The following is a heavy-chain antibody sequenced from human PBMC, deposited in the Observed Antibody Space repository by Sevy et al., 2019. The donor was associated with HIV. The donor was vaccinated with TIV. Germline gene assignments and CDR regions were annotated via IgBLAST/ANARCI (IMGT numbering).Heavy chain of an antibody. D-gene: IGHD5-12*01. Sequence: GGSLRLSCAASGFTFSSAWMSWVRLAPGKGLEWVGRIKSKTDGGTIDYAAPVKGRFTISREDSKNTLYLQMNSLKTEDTAVYYCFTDPGYRGYDEQVITYYYYGMDVWGEETTVSVSS. CDR2: IKSKTDGGTI. CDR3: FTDPGYRGYDEQVITYYYYGMDV. V-gene: IGHV3-15*01. CDR1: GFTFSSAW. J-gene: IGHJ6*04.